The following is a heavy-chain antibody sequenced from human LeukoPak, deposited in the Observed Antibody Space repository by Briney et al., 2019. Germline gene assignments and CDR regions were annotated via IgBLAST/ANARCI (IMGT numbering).Heavy chain of an antibody. J-gene: IGHJ3*01. CDR1: GGSIISSTYY. CDR2: IYYSGTT. V-gene: IGHV4-39*07. Sequence: KPSEALSLTCTVSGGSIISSTYYWGWIRQPPGKGLEWIGSIYYSGTTYYNPSLKSRVTISVDTSKNQFSLRLSSLTAADTAFYYCARDTYDSWSDSLVGAFDVWGQGTMVTVSS. CDR3: ARDTYDSWSDSLVGAFDV. D-gene: IGHD3-3*01.